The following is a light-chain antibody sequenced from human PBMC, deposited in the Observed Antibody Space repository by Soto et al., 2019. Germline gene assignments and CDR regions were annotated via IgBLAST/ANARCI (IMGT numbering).Light chain of an antibody. CDR1: QNIARNY. CDR2: DAS. Sequence: EIVLTQVPGTMSLAPGDRATLSCRASQNIARNYLAWYQQKPGQTPRLLIYDASTRATGIPDRFSGSGSGTGFTLTISRLETEDFVVYHCQQYGDTRPTFGGGTKVDIK. J-gene: IGKJ4*01. V-gene: IGKV3-20*01. CDR3: QQYGDTRPT.